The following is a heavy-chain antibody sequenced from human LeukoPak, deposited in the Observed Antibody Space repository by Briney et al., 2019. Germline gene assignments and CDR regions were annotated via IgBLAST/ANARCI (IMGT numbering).Heavy chain of an antibody. Sequence: SETLSLTCTVSGGSISSSSYYWGWIRQPPGKGLEWIGSIYYSGSTYYNPSLKSRVTISVDTSERQFSLKLSSVTAADTAVYYCARHMTVTYDAFDIWGQGTMVTVSS. D-gene: IGHD3-22*01. CDR2: IYYSGST. CDR3: ARHMTVTYDAFDI. CDR1: GGSISSSSYY. V-gene: IGHV4-39*01. J-gene: IGHJ3*02.